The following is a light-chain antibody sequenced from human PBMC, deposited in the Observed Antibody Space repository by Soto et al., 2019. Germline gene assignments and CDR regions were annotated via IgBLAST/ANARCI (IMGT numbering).Light chain of an antibody. V-gene: IGLV2-23*01. J-gene: IGLJ2*01. Sequence: QSALTQPASVSGSPGQAVTISCTGASSDVTFYTLVSWYQHHPGKAPKVLIYEGSKRPSGVSSRFSGSKSANTASLTISGLQAEDGADYYCCSYAGSGLVFGAGTKLTVL. CDR3: CSYAGSGLV. CDR1: SSDVTFYTL. CDR2: EGS.